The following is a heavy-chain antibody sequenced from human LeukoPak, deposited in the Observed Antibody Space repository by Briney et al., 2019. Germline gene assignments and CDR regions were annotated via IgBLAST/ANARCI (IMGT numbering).Heavy chain of an antibody. CDR1: GGTFSSYA. J-gene: IGHJ4*02. CDR3: ARGPELERFDY. CDR2: ISPIFGTA. Sequence: SVKVSCKASGGTFSSYAISWVRQAPGQGLEWMGGISPIFGTANYEQKFQGRVTITTDESTSTAYMELSSLRSEDTAVYYCARGPELERFDYWGQGTLVTVSS. D-gene: IGHD1-1*01. V-gene: IGHV1-69*05.